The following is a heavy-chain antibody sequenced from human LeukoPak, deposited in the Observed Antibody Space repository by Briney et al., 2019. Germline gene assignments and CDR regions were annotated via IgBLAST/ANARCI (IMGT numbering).Heavy chain of an antibody. CDR3: VRSSTYHLFDD. D-gene: IGHD2-15*01. CDR1: GGSFSAYY. Sequence: SETLSLTSAVYGGSFSAYYWSWIRQPPGKGLEWIGEINHSGSTNYNPSLKSRVTISVDTSKNQFSLKLSSVTAADTAVYYCVRSSTYHLFDDWGQGTLVTVSS. J-gene: IGHJ4*02. CDR2: INHSGST. V-gene: IGHV4-34*01.